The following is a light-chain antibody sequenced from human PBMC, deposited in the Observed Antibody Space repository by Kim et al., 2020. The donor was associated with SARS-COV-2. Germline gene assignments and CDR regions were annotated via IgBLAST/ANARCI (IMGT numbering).Light chain of an antibody. CDR1: SLRSYY. Sequence: SSELTQDPAVSVALGQTVRITCQGDSLRSYYASWYQQKPGQAPVLVIYGKNNRPSGIPDRFSGSSSGNTAPLTITGAQAEDEADYYCNSRDSSGNHYVFGTGTKV. V-gene: IGLV3-19*01. CDR2: GKN. CDR3: NSRDSSGNHYV. J-gene: IGLJ1*01.